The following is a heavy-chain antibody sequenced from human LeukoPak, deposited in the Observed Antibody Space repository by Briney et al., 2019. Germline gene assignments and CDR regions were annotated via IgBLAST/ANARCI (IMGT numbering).Heavy chain of an antibody. J-gene: IGHJ4*02. D-gene: IGHD3-10*01. Sequence: VGSLRLSCAASGFTFSNAWMSWVRQAPGKGLEWVGPIKSKSDGGTTDYAAPVKGRFTISRDESKNTLSQQMNSLKTEDTAVYYCTTPGTLSSFDYWGQGTLVTVSS. V-gene: IGHV3-15*01. CDR3: TTPGTLSSFDY. CDR2: IKSKSDGGTT. CDR1: GFTFSNAW.